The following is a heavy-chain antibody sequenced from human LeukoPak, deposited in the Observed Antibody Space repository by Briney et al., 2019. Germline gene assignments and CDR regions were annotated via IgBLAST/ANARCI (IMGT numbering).Heavy chain of an antibody. CDR1: GFTFSDHY. J-gene: IGHJ6*02. CDR2: INHNGNVN. D-gene: IGHD3-16*01. V-gene: IGHV3-7*03. Sequence: GGSLRLSCAAAGFTFSDHYMDWVRQAPGKGLEWVASINHNGNVNYYVDSVKGRFTISRDNAKNSLYLQMSNLRAEDTAVYFCARGGGLDVWGQGATVTVSS. CDR3: ARGGGLDV.